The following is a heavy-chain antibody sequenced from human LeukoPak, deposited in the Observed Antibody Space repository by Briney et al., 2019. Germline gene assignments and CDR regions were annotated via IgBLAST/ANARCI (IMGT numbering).Heavy chain of an antibody. CDR3: ASRRYSGSLSWYYFDY. CDR2: IYYSGST. J-gene: IGHJ4*02. D-gene: IGHD1-26*01. CDR1: GGSISSYY. V-gene: IGHV4-59*01. Sequence: SETLSLTCTVSGGSISSYYWSWIRQPPGKGLEWIGYIYYSGSTNYNPSLKSRVTISVDTSKNQFSLKLSSATAADTAVYYCASRRYSGSLSWYYFDYWGQGTLVTVSS.